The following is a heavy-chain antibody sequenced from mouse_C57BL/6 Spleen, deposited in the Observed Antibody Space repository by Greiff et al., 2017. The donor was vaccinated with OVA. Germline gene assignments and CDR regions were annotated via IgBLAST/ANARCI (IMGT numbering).Heavy chain of an antibody. CDR1: GFTFSSYA. D-gene: IGHD4-1*01. Sequence: EVQRVESGGGLVKPGGSLKLSCAASGFTFSSYAMSWVRQTPEKRLEWVATISDGGSYTYYPDNVKGRFTISRDNAKNNLYLQMSHLKSEDTAMYYCARDPVGRGYFDYWGQGTTLTVSS. CDR2: ISDGGSYT. V-gene: IGHV5-4*01. J-gene: IGHJ2*01. CDR3: ARDPVGRGYFDY.